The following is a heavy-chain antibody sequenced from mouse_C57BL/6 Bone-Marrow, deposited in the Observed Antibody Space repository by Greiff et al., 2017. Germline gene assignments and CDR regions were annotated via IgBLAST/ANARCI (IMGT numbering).Heavy chain of an antibody. CDR1: GYTFTNYW. CDR2: MHPNGGSP. V-gene: IGHV1-64*01. J-gene: IGHJ4*01. D-gene: IGHD2-4*01. CDR3: ARSYDYDDYTMDY. Sequence: QVQLQHPGAELVKPGASVKLSFKASGYTFTNYWMHWVKQRPGQGLEWIGMMHPNGGSPDYNEKFKSEATLSVDKSSRTAYMELSSLTSEDSAVYYCARSYDYDDYTMDYWGQGTSVTVSS.